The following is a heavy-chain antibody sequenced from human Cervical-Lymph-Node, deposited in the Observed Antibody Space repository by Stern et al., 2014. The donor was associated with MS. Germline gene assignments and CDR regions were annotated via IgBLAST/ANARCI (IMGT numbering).Heavy chain of an antibody. Sequence: VHLVESGGGVVQPGRSLRLSCAASGFVFRRYALHWVRQAPGKGLECVALISYDGRDKYYSDSVKGRVTVSRDNSNNTVDLEMNSLRLEDTAVYYCAKGGSGSYLDWGQGSLVTVSS. V-gene: IGHV3-30*04. CDR2: ISYDGRDK. J-gene: IGHJ4*02. CDR1: GFVFRRYA. CDR3: AKGGSGSYLD. D-gene: IGHD1-26*01.